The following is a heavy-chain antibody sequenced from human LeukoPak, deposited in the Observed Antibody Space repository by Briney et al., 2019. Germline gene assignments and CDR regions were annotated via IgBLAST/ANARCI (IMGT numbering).Heavy chain of an antibody. Sequence: PGGSLRLSCAASGFTFSSYGMSWVRQAPGKGLEWVSTLSGIDGTTYYAGSVKGRFTVSRDNTKNTFYLQMNSLRAEDTAVYYCAKRAPLYSSTPGNYFDSWGQGTLVTVSS. V-gene: IGHV3-23*01. CDR3: AKRAPLYSSTPGNYFDS. CDR2: LSGIDGTT. J-gene: IGHJ4*02. CDR1: GFTFSSYG. D-gene: IGHD6-19*01.